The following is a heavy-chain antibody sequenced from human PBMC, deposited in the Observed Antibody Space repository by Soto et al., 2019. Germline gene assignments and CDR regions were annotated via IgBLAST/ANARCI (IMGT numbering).Heavy chain of an antibody. CDR1: GYTFTRYT. D-gene: IGHD4-4*01. J-gene: IGHJ4*02. Sequence: QVQLVQSGAEVKKPGASVKISCKTSGYTFTRYTIHWVRQAPGQRLEWMGWINTGRGNTKYSEKLKGRVTITADTSASTAYMELSSLTSADTALYYCSREDYSSGYYSDYWGQGTLVTVSS. CDR2: INTGRGNT. CDR3: SREDYSSGYYSDY. V-gene: IGHV1-3*04.